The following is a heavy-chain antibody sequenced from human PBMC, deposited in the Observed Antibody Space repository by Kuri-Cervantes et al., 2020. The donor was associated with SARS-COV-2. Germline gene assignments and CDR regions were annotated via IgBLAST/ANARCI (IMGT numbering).Heavy chain of an antibody. V-gene: IGHV3-30*02. J-gene: IGHJ4*02. CDR2: IRFDGNDK. D-gene: IGHD3-3*01. CDR1: GFSFNTYG. CDR3: ARDPTYPDFWSGYYDY. Sequence: LSLTCAASGFSFNTYGMHWVRQAPGKGLEWVAFIRFDGNDKYYADSLKGRFTISRDNSKSTLSLQMNSLRAEDTAVYYCARDPTYPDFWSGYYDYWGQGTLVTVSS.